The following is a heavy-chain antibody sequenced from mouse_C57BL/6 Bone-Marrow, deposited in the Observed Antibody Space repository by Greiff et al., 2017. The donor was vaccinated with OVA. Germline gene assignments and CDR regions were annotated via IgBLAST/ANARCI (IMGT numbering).Heavy chain of an antibody. J-gene: IGHJ3*01. CDR3: TLIFY. V-gene: IGHV14-4*01. CDR2: IDPENGDT. Sequence: EVKLVESGAELVRPGASVKLSCTASGFNIKDDYMHWVKQRPEQGLEWIGWIDPENGDTEYASKFQGKATITADTSSNTAYLQLSSLTSEDTAVYYCTLIFYWGQGTLVTVSA. CDR1: GFNIKDDY. D-gene: IGHD2-4*01.